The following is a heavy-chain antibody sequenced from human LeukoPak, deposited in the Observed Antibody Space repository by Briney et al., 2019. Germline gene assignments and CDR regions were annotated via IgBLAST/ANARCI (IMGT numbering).Heavy chain of an antibody. V-gene: IGHV1-2*02. CDR1: GYTFTAYY. D-gene: IGHD1/OR15-1a*01. CDR3: ARDSATKYYLDY. J-gene: IGHJ4*02. CDR2: IDPNNGVT. Sequence: ASVKVSCKASGYTFTAYYMHWVRQAPGQGLEWMGWIDPNNGVTNLAQRFQGRVTTTRDTSITTAYMELSRLTSDDTAVYYCARDSATKYYLDYWGQGTLVTVSS.